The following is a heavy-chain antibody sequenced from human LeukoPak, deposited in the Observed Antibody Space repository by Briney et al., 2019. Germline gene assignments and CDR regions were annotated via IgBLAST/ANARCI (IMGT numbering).Heavy chain of an antibody. CDR3: AKDLSAAAAGDY. J-gene: IGHJ4*02. CDR2: IRYDGSNK. Sequence: GGPLRLSCAASGFTFSSYGMHWVRQAPGKGLEWVAFIRYDGSNKYYADSVKGRFTISRDNSKNTLYLQMNSLRAEDTAVYYCAKDLSAAAAGDYWGQGTLVTVSS. CDR1: GFTFSSYG. D-gene: IGHD6-13*01. V-gene: IGHV3-30*02.